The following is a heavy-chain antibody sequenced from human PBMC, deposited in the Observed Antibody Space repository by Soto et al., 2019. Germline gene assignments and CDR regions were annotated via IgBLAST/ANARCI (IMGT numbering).Heavy chain of an antibody. D-gene: IGHD5-18*01. Sequence: EVQLVESGGGLVKPGGSLRLSCAASGFTFSSYSMNWVRQAPGKGLEWVSSISSSSSYIYYADSVKGRFTISRDNAKTSLYLQMNSLRAEDTAVYYCARAPDTAMETYYYYGMDVWGQGTTVTVSS. CDR3: ARAPDTAMETYYYYGMDV. CDR1: GFTFSSYS. CDR2: ISSSSSYI. V-gene: IGHV3-21*01. J-gene: IGHJ6*02.